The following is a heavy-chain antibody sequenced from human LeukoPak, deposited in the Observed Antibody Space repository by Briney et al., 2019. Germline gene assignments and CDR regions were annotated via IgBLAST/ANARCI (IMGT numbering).Heavy chain of an antibody. CDR1: GFTFSSYE. D-gene: IGHD4-23*01. V-gene: IGHV3-48*03. CDR2: ISSSGRAI. J-gene: IGHJ4*02. Sequence: SGGSLRLSCAGSGFTFSSYEMNWVRQAPGKWREWVSYISSSGRAIYYADSVKGRFTVSRDNAKNSLYLQMNSLRAEDTAVYYCARCPRWAHFDYWGQGTLVTVSS. CDR3: ARCPRWAHFDY.